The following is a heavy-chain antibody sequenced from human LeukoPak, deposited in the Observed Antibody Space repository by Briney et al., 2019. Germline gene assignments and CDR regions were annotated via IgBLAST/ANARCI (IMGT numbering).Heavy chain of an antibody. CDR2: ICYSGST. D-gene: IGHD6-19*01. V-gene: IGHV4-39*07. CDR1: GGSISSSSYY. J-gene: IGHJ4*02. Sequence: PSETLSLTCTVSGGSISSSSYYWGWIRQPPGKGLEWIGSICYSGSTYYNPSLKSRATISVDTSKNQFSLKLSSVTAADTAVYYCARGHSSGWYGDDYWGQGALVTVSS. CDR3: ARGHSSGWYGDDY.